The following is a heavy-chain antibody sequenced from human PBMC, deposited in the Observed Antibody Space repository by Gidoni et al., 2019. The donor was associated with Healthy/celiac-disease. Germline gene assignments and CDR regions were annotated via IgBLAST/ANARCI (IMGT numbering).Heavy chain of an antibody. Sequence: QLQLQESGPGLVKPSETLSLTCTVSGGSISSSSYYWGWIRQPPGKGLEWLGSIYYSGSTYYNPSLKSRVTISVDTSKNQFSLKLSSVTAADTAVYYCARQPTDWGSRGDWFDPWGQGTLVTVSS. CDR3: ARQPTDWGSRGDWFDP. CDR1: GGSISSSSYY. CDR2: IYYSGST. V-gene: IGHV4-39*01. J-gene: IGHJ5*02. D-gene: IGHD7-27*01.